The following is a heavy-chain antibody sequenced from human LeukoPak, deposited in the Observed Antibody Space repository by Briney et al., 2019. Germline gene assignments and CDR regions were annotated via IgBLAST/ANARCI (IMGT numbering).Heavy chain of an antibody. D-gene: IGHD5-12*01. V-gene: IGHV3-21*04. CDR2: ISSSSSYI. CDR3: AKDPYRASSGLVDY. J-gene: IGHJ4*02. CDR1: GFTFSSYS. Sequence: KAGGSLRLSCAASGFTFSSYSINWVRQAPGKGLEWVSSISSSSSYIYYADSVKGRFTISRDNSKNTLYLQMNSLRAEDTAVYYCAKDPYRASSGLVDYWGQGTLVTVSS.